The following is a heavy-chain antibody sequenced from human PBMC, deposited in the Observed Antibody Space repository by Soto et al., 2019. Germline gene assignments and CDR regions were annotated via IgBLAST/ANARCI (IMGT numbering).Heavy chain of an antibody. CDR3: EALNSDHNWNPP. V-gene: IGHV1-18*01. Sequence: ASVKVSCKTSGYTFNTYGVTWVRQAPGQRLEWIGWISADSGDTNYAQNFQGRVTITRDTSTSTAYMELSSLRSEDTAVYYCEALNSDHNWNPPWGQGTLVTSPQ. CDR1: GYTFNTYG. CDR2: ISADSGDT. D-gene: IGHD1-20*01. J-gene: IGHJ4*02.